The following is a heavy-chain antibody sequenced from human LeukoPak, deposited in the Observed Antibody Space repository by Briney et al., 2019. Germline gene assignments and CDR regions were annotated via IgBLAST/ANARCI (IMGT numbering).Heavy chain of an antibody. CDR2: IYSGGST. D-gene: IGHD5-18*01. J-gene: IGHJ4*02. Sequence: GGSLRLSCAASGFTVSSNYMSWVRQAPGKGLEWVSVIYSGGSTYYADSVKGRFTISRDNSKNTLYLQMNSLRAEDTAVYYCARYSYGLNFDCWGQGTLVTVSS. CDR3: ARYSYGLNFDC. CDR1: GFTVSSNY. V-gene: IGHV3-66*02.